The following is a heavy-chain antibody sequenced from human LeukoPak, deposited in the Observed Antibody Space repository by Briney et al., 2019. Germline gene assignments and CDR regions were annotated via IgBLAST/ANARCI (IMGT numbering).Heavy chain of an antibody. V-gene: IGHV4-39*01. CDR1: GGSISSRNYY. CDR2: VYYTGTT. Sequence: SETLSLTCTVSGGSISSRNYYWGWIRQPPGKGLEWIGGVYYTGTTYSNPSLKSRVTISVDTSKNQFSLRLSSVTAADTAVYYCARHVSVAVTNFFDYWGQGTLVTVSS. D-gene: IGHD6-19*01. CDR3: ARHVSVAVTNFFDY. J-gene: IGHJ4*02.